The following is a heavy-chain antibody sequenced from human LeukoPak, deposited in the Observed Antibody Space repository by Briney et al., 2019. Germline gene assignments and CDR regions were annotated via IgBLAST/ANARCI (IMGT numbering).Heavy chain of an antibody. CDR1: GGSISSGSYY. J-gene: IGHJ4*02. CDR2: IYYSGST. Sequence: PSETLSLTCTVYGGSISSGSYYWSWIRQPPGKGLEWIGYIYYSGSTNYNPSLKSRVTISVDTSKNQFSLKLSSVTAADTAVYYCARVGQQLASPFDYWGQGTLVTVSS. CDR3: ARVGQQLASPFDY. D-gene: IGHD6-13*01. V-gene: IGHV4-61*01.